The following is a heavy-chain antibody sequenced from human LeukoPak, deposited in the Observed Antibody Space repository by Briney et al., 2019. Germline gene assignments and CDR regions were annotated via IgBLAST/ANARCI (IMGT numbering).Heavy chain of an antibody. V-gene: IGHV1-69*06. CDR3: ARGAGAFTTTHLSTLHYFDY. CDR1: GGTFSSHA. J-gene: IGHJ4*02. D-gene: IGHD3-22*01. CDR2: IIPIFGTA. Sequence: SVKVSCKASGGTFSSHAISWVRQAPGQGREWRGGIIPIFGTANYAQKLQATVTITAGITTSTAYMELSSLRSEDTAVYYCARGAGAFTTTHLSTLHYFDYWGQGTLVSVSS.